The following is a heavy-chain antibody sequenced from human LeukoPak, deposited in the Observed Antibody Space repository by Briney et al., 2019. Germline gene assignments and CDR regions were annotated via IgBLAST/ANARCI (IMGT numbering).Heavy chain of an antibody. CDR2: IHYTGST. V-gene: IGHV4-59*01. D-gene: IGHD2-8*01. CDR3: ATYTNRLHY. CDR1: SGSISYFY. J-gene: IGHJ4*02. Sequence: SETLFLTCTVSSGSISYFYWNWIRQPPGKGLEWIGYIHYTGSTNYNPSLKSRVTISVDTSKNQFSLKLSSVTAADTAVYYCATYTNRLHYWGQGTLVTVSS.